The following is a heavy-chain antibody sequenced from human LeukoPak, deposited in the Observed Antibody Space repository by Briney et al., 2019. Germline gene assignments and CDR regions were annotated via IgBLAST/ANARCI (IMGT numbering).Heavy chain of an antibody. CDR3: AKPLPTYRGGDCSDLNFDY. Sequence: PGGSLRLSCAASGFTFSSYAMSWVRQAPGKGLEWVSAISGSGGSTYYADSVKGRFTISRDNSKNTLYLQMNSLRAEDTAVYYCAKPLPTYRGGDCSDLNFDYWGQGTLVTVSS. J-gene: IGHJ4*02. V-gene: IGHV3-23*01. D-gene: IGHD2-21*02. CDR2: ISGSGGST. CDR1: GFTFSSYA.